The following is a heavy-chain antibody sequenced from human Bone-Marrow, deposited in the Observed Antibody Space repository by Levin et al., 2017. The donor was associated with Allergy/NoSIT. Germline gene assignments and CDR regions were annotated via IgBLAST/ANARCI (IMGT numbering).Heavy chain of an antibody. Sequence: PSETLSLTCTVSGGSISSYYWSWIRQPPGKGLEWIGYIYYSGSTNYNPSLKSRVTISVDTSKNQFSLKLSSVTAADTAVYYCARDCSGGSCYSNYGMDVWGQGTTVTVSS. CDR2: IYYSGST. V-gene: IGHV4-59*01. CDR1: GGSISSYY. CDR3: ARDCSGGSCYSNYGMDV. J-gene: IGHJ6*02. D-gene: IGHD2-15*01.